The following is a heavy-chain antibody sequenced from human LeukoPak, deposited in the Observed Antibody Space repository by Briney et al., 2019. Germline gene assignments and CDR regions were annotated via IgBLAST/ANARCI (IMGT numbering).Heavy chain of an antibody. CDR2: IYYSGGT. CDR1: GGSISSGGYY. J-gene: IGHJ5*02. D-gene: IGHD1-14*01. Sequence: PSQTLSLTCTVSGGSISSGGYYWSWIRQHPGKGLEWIGYIYYSGGTYYNPSLKSRVTISVDTSKNQFSLKLSSVTAADTAVYYCARAFGNSNWFDPWGQGTLVTVSS. V-gene: IGHV4-31*03. CDR3: ARAFGNSNWFDP.